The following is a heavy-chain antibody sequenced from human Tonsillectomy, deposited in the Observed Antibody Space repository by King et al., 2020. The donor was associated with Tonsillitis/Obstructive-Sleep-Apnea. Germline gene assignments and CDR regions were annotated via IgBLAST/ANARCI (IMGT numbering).Heavy chain of an antibody. D-gene: IGHD1-7*01. Sequence: VQLVESGGGVVQPGRSLRLSCAASGFTFSSYAMHWVRQAPGKGLEWVAFISYNGGNKNYADSVKGRFTISRDNSKNTLYLQMDRLRAADTAVYYCATQGAGTQALHDFAIWGLGTMVTVST. CDR3: ATQGAGTQALHDFAI. J-gene: IGHJ3*02. CDR1: GFTFSSYA. CDR2: ISYNGGNK. V-gene: IGHV3-30*04.